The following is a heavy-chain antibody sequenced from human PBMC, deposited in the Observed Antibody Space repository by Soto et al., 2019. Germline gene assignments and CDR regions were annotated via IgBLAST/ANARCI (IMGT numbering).Heavy chain of an antibody. D-gene: IGHD1-7*01. CDR3: ARESNWNYQGWTAY. CDR1: GYRFIDYF. Sequence: ASVKVSCKASGYRFIDYFMHWVRRAPGQGLEWMGWINPKSGGTKIAQKFQGRTTMTRDTSINTVFMELSRLTSDDTAVYFCARESNWNYQGWTAYWGLGTPVTFSS. CDR2: INPKSGGT. V-gene: IGHV1-2*02. J-gene: IGHJ4*02.